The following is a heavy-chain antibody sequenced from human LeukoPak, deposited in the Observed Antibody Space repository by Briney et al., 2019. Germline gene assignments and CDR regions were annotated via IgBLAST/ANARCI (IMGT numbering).Heavy chain of an antibody. J-gene: IGHJ6*02. D-gene: IGHD5-24*01. V-gene: IGHV3-11*01. CDR1: GFTFSDYY. CDR3: ARDIRAEGWLQFSYYYYGMDV. CDR2: ISSSGSTI. Sequence: GGSLRLSCAASGFTFSDYYMSWIRQAPGKGLEWVSYISSSGSTIYYADSVKGRFTISGDNAKNSLYLQMNSLRAEDTAVYYCARDIRAEGWLQFSYYYYGMDVWGQGTTVTVSS.